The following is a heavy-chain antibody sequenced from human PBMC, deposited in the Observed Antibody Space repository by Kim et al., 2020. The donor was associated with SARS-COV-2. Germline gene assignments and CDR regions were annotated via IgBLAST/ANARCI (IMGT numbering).Heavy chain of an antibody. CDR3: ARTINSVVVVAATWLIADY. D-gene: IGHD2-15*01. J-gene: IGHJ4*02. V-gene: IGHV1-18*01. Sequence: ASVKVSCKASGYTFTSYCISWVRQAPGQGLEWMGWISAYNGNTNYAQKLQGRVTMTTDTSTSTAYMELRSLRSDDTAVYYCARTINSVVVVAATWLIADYWGQGTLVTVSS. CDR2: ISAYNGNT. CDR1: GYTFTSYC.